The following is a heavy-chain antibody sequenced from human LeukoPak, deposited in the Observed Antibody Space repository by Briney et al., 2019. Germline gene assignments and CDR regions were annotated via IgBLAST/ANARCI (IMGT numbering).Heavy chain of an antibody. V-gene: IGHV3-33*01. J-gene: IGHJ3*02. D-gene: IGHD3-10*01. Sequence: GGSLRLSCAASGFTFSSHGMHWVRQAPGKGLEWVAVIWYDGSNKYYADSVKGRFTISRDNSKNTLYLQMNSLRAEDTAVYYCARVHGSGSYWDHAFDIWGQGTMVTVSS. CDR2: IWYDGSNK. CDR3: ARVHGSGSYWDHAFDI. CDR1: GFTFSSHG.